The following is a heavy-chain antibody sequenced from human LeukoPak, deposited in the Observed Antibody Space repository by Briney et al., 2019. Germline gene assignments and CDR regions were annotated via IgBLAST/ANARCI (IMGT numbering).Heavy chain of an antibody. CDR1: GDTFISHA. V-gene: IGHV1-69*04. CDR3: ARGHDSSGHRAAF. D-gene: IGHD3-22*01. CDR2: IIPVIGTG. J-gene: IGHJ4*02. Sequence: ASVKVSCKASGDTFISHAISWVRQAPGQGLEWVGRIIPVIGTGNYAQKFQGRVTITADKSTNTAYMELTSVTSEDTAVYYCARGHDSSGHRAAFWGQGTRVTVSS.